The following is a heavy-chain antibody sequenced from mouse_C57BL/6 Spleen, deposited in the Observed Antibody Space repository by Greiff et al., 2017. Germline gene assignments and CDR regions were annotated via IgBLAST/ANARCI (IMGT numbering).Heavy chain of an antibody. Sequence: DVHLVESGGGLVKPGGSLKLSCAASGFTFSDYGMHWVRQAPEKGLEWVAYISSGSSTIYYADTVKGRFTISRDNAKNTLFLQMTSLRSEDTAMYYCARSDYYGSSYAWFAYWGQGTLVTVSA. CDR1: GFTFSDYG. V-gene: IGHV5-17*01. CDR3: ARSDYYGSSYAWFAY. D-gene: IGHD1-1*01. J-gene: IGHJ3*01. CDR2: ISSGSSTI.